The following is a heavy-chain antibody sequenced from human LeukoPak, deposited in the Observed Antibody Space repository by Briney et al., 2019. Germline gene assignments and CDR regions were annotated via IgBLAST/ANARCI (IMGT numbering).Heavy chain of an antibody. CDR3: ARGPHWDPHFDY. CDR2: INPNSGGI. J-gene: IGHJ4*02. V-gene: IGHV1-2*02. D-gene: IGHD7-27*01. CDR1: GYTFTGYY. Sequence: ASVKVSCKASGYTFTGYYLHWVRQAPGQGPEWMGWINPNSGGINYAQKFQGRVTMTRDTSISTAYMELSRLRSDDTAVYYCARGPHWDPHFDYWGQGTLVTVSS.